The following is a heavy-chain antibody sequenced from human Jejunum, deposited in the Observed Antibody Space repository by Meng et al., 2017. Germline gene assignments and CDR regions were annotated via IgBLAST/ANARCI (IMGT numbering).Heavy chain of an antibody. CDR1: GFTFSSYR. CDR2: ISSSSNYI. J-gene: IGHJ5*01. CDR3: TSYFLRGSWFDS. Sequence: GGSLRLSCAASGFTFSSYRMNWVRLVPGKGLEWVSSISSSSNYIYYADSVKGRFTISRDNAKNSLYLQMNSLRAEDTAVYYCTSYFLRGSWFDSWGQGTLVTVSS. V-gene: IGHV3-21*01. D-gene: IGHD3-9*01.